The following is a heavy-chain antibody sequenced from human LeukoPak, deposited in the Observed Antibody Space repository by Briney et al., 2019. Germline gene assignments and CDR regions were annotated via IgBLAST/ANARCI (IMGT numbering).Heavy chain of an antibody. CDR1: GFTFGDYI. V-gene: IGHV3-49*03. CDR2: IRSKGYGETT. J-gene: IGHJ1*01. CDR3: ARGGYQFEH. Sequence: GGSLRLSCTASGFTFGDYIMSWFRQAPGKGLEWIGLIRSKGYGETTEYAASVKGRFIISRDDSKSIAYLQMDSLETEDTAVYYCARGGYQFEHWGQGTLVTVSS. D-gene: IGHD3-16*02.